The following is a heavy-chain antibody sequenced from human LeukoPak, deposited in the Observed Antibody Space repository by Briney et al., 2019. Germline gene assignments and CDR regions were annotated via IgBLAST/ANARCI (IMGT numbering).Heavy chain of an antibody. CDR3: ARDSGAPGIN. Sequence: PVASVKVSCKASGGTFSSYAISWVRQAPGQGLEWMGGIIPIVGTANYAQKFQGRVTITTDESTSTAYMELSSLRSEDTAVYYCARDSGAPGINWGQGTLVTVSS. V-gene: IGHV1-69*05. CDR2: IIPIVGTA. CDR1: GGTFSSYA. J-gene: IGHJ4*02. D-gene: IGHD1-14*01.